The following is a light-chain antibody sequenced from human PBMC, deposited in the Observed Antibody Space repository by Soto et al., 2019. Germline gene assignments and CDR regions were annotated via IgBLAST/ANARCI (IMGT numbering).Light chain of an antibody. J-gene: IGLJ1*01. CDR2: EVR. Sequence: QSVLTQPASVSGSPGQSITISCTGTSSDVGGHNYVSWYQHHADKAPKLMIYEVRNRPSGVSNRFSGSKSDNTASLTIYGLQAEDEADYYCSSFSSSSTLYVFGTGTKVTVL. CDR3: SSFSSSSTLYV. V-gene: IGLV2-14*01. CDR1: SSDVGGHNY.